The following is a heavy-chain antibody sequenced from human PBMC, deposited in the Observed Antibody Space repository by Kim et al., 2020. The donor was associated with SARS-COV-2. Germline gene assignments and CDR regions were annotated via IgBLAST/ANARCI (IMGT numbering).Heavy chain of an antibody. Sequence: SGPTLVNPTQTLTLTCTFSVFSLSTSGVGVGWIRQPPGKALEWLALIYWDDDKRYSPSLKGRLTITKDTSKNQVVLTMTNMYPVDTATYYCARDKRELLPYYSYGMDVWGRGTTVTVSS. J-gene: IGHJ6*02. CDR3: ARDKRELLPYYSYGMDV. CDR1: VFSLSTSGVG. CDR2: IYWDDDK. V-gene: IGHV2-5*02. D-gene: IGHD1-26*01.